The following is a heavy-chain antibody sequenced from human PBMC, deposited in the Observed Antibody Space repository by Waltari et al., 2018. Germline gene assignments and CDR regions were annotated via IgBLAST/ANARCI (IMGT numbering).Heavy chain of an antibody. V-gene: IGHV1-18*01. CDR2: ITTYNGKS. CDR1: GYIFNDFA. Sequence: QVQLVQSGPELRKPGASVRVSCKASGYIFNDFAVSWVRQAPGPGRERMGWITTYNGKSDFAQRFQGRVAVTTDTSTSTMYMELTSLTSDDTAVYYCARVGNRLLTTSPKDRKRAMDVWGQGTLVTVSS. D-gene: IGHD4-17*01. J-gene: IGHJ6*02. CDR3: ARVGNRLLTTSPKDRKRAMDV.